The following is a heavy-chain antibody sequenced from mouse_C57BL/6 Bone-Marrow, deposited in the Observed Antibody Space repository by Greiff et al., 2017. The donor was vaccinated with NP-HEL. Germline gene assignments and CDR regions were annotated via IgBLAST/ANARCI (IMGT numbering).Heavy chain of an antibody. CDR1: GFSLTSYS. J-gene: IGHJ3*01. V-gene: IGHV2-9*01. D-gene: IGHD2-12*01. CDR3: AKRDDQAWLSY. Sequence: VQGVESGPGLVAPSQSLSITCTVSGFSLTSYSVDWVRQPPGKGLEWLGVIWGGGSTNYNSALMSRLSISKANSKSQVFLKMNSRQTDDTAMYYCAKRDDQAWLSYWGQGTLVTVSA. CDR2: IWGGGST.